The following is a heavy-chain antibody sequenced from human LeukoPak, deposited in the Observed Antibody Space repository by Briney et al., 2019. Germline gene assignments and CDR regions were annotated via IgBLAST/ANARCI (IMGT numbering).Heavy chain of an antibody. CDR3: ARRLTQYDCFDP. J-gene: IGHJ5*02. Sequence: SQTLSLTCAISGDSVSSSSVTWNWIRQSPSRGLEWLGRTYYRSTWYNDYAVSVRGRITVNPDTSKNQFSLHLNSVTPEDTAVYYCARRLTQYDCFDPWGQGILVTVSS. CDR2: TYYRSTWYN. D-gene: IGHD2-2*01. CDR1: GDSVSSSSVT. V-gene: IGHV6-1*01.